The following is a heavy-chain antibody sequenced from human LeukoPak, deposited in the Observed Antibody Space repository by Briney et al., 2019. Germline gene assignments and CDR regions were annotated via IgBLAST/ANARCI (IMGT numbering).Heavy chain of an antibody. J-gene: IGHJ4*02. V-gene: IGHV4-38-2*01. CDR1: GYSISSGYY. CDR2: IYHSGST. D-gene: IGHD1-26*01. CDR3: ARLRYSGSYYPLFDY. Sequence: SETLSLTCAVSGYSISSGYYWGWIRQPPGKGLEWIGSIYHSGSTYYNPSLKSRVTISVDTSKNQFSLKLSSVTAADTAVYYCARLRYSGSYYPLFDYWGQGTLVTVSP.